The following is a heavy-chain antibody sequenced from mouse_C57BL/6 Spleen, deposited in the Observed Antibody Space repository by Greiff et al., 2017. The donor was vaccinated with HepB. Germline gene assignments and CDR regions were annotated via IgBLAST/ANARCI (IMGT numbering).Heavy chain of an antibody. CDR1: GFNIKNTY. Sequence: VHVKQSVAELVRPGASVKLSCTASGFNIKNTYMHWVKQRPEQGLEWIGRIDPANGNTKYAPKFQGKATITADTSSNTAYLQLSSLTSEDTAIYYCAHSTMVTTCAMDYWGQGTSVTVSS. D-gene: IGHD2-2*01. CDR2: IDPANGNT. J-gene: IGHJ4*01. CDR3: AHSTMVTTCAMDY. V-gene: IGHV14-3*01.